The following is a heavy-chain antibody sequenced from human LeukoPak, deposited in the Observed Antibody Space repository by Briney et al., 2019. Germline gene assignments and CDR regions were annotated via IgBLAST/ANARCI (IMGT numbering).Heavy chain of an antibody. CDR2: IYYSGST. D-gene: IGHD6-19*01. CDR3: ARVAVAEGCFDY. V-gene: IGHV4-39*07. J-gene: IGHJ4*02. Sequence: SETLSLTCTVSGGSISSSSYYWGWIRQPPGKGLEWIGSIYYSGSTYYNPSLKSRVTISVDTSKNQFSLKLSSVTAADTAVYYCARVAVAEGCFDYWGQGTLVTASS. CDR1: GGSISSSSYY.